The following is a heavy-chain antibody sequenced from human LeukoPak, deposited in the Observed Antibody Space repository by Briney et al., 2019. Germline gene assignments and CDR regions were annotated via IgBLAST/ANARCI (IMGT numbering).Heavy chain of an antibody. Sequence: GGSLQLSCAASGFTFRSYGMSWVRPAPGKGLEWVSSLSGSGGSTYYADSVKGRFTISRDNSKNTLFLHMNSLRAEDTAVYYCAKALGGYDFDYWGQGTLVTVSS. D-gene: IGHD3-16*01. CDR2: LSGSGGST. J-gene: IGHJ4*02. CDR3: AKALGGYDFDY. CDR1: GFTFRSYG. V-gene: IGHV3-23*01.